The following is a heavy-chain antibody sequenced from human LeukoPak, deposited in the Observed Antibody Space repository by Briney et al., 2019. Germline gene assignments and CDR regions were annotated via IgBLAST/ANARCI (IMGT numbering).Heavy chain of an antibody. Sequence: GGSLRLSCAASGFTFSSYGMHWVRQAPGKGLEWVAVIWYDGSNKYYADSVKGRFTISRDNSKNTLYLQMNSLRAEDTAVYYCARDRDSYGQITYYFDYWGQGTLVTVSS. J-gene: IGHJ4*02. CDR2: IWYDGSNK. CDR3: ARDRDSYGQITYYFDY. V-gene: IGHV3-33*01. D-gene: IGHD5-18*01. CDR1: GFTFSSYG.